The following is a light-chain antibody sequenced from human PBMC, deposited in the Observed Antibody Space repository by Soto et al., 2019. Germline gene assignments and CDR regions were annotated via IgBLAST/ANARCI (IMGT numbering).Light chain of an antibody. CDR1: QSVSRSF. V-gene: IGKV3-20*01. CDR2: GAS. J-gene: IGKJ1*01. CDR3: QQYDTSPPT. Sequence: EIVLTQSPGTLSLSPGERATLSCRASQSVSRSFLAWYQQKPGQAPRLLIYGASSRATGIPDRFSGSGSGTDFTLTISRLEPEDSARYSCQQYDTSPPTFGQGTKVDIK.